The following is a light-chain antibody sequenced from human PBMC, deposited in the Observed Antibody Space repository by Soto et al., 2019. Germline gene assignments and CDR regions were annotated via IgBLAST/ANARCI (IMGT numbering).Light chain of an antibody. J-gene: IGKJ5*01. CDR2: AAS. Sequence: DIQMTQSPSSLSASVGDRVTITCRASESISRHLNWYQQKPGKAPNLLIYAASTLQNGVPSRFRGSGSGTDFTLTIRSLQPEDFATYYCQQSYSTLSISFGQGTRLEIK. V-gene: IGKV1-39*01. CDR3: QQSYSTLSIS. CDR1: ESISRH.